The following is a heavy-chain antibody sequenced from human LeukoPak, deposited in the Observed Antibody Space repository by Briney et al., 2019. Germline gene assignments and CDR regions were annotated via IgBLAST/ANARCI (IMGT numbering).Heavy chain of an antibody. Sequence: GGSLRLSCAASGFTFSSYWMSWVRQAPGKGLEWVANIKQDGSERYYVDSVKGRFTISRDNAKNSLYLQMNSLRAEDTAVYYCARTPLYDSSGYLFDYWGQGTLVTVSS. CDR2: IKQDGSER. J-gene: IGHJ4*02. CDR3: ARTPLYDSSGYLFDY. D-gene: IGHD3-22*01. V-gene: IGHV3-7*05. CDR1: GFTFSSYW.